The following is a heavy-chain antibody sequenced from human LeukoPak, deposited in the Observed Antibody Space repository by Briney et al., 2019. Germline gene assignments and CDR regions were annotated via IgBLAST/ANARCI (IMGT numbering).Heavy chain of an antibody. D-gene: IGHD3-3*01. V-gene: IGHV1-18*01. CDR2: ISAYNGNT. CDR1: GYTFTSYG. CDR3: ARDHAILDFWSGSNMDV. Sequence: ASVKVSCKASGYTFTSYGISWVRQAPGQGLEWMGRISAYNGNTNYAQKLQGRVTMTTDTSTSTAYMELRSLRSDDTAVYYCARDHAILDFWSGSNMDVWGKGTTVTVSS. J-gene: IGHJ6*03.